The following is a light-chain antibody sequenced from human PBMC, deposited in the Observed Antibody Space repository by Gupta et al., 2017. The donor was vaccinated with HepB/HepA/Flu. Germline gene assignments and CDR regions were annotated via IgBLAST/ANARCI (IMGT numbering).Light chain of an antibody. CDR3: QHTDNTPFT. J-gene: IGKJ5*01. V-gene: IGKV1-39*01. CDR1: QSINTF. Sequence: DIQMTQSPSSLSASVGDTVTITCRASQSINTFLHWYQQRPGRAPKLLISTTSTVQSGVPSRFSSSGSGTDFTLTISRLQPEDFANYYCQHTDNTPFTFGQGTQLEIK. CDR2: TTS.